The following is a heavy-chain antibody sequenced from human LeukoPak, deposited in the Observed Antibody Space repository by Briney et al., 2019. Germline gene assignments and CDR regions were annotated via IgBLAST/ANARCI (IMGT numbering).Heavy chain of an antibody. D-gene: IGHD2-2*03. Sequence: KPGGSLRLSCAASGFTFSTYSMNWVRQAPGRGLEWVSSISSSSKYTYYADSVKGRFTISRDDAKNSLSLQMNSLRAEDTAVYYCARDLDIVVVPASWFYPWGQGTLVTVSS. CDR2: ISSSSKYT. V-gene: IGHV3-21*01. CDR1: GFTFSTYS. CDR3: ARDLDIVVVPASWFYP. J-gene: IGHJ5*02.